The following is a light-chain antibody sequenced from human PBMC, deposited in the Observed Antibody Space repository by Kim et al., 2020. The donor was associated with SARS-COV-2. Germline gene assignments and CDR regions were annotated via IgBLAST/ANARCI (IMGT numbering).Light chain of an antibody. Sequence: EIVLTQSPVTLSLSPGERATLSCRASQSVSNYLGWYQQKPGQAPRLLIYDASNRVPGIPARFSGSGSGTDFTLTITSLEPEDSAVYYCQQRSNWPLTFGGGTKVDIK. V-gene: IGKV3-11*01. CDR3: QQRSNWPLT. CDR2: DAS. CDR1: QSVSNY. J-gene: IGKJ4*01.